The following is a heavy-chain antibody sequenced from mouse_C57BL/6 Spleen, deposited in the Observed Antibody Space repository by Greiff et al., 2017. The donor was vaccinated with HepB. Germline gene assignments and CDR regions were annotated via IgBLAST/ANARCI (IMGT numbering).Heavy chain of an antibody. D-gene: IGHD2-4*01. J-gene: IGHJ4*01. V-gene: IGHV1-47*01. CDR1: GYTFTTYP. Sequence: VHLVESGAELVKPGASVKMSCKASGYTFTTYPIEWMKQNHGKSLEWIGNFHPYNDDTKYNEKFKGKATLTVEKSSSTVYLELSRLTSDDSAVYYCARGGYYDYHYYAMDYWGQGTSVTVSS. CDR3: ARGGYYDYHYYAMDY. CDR2: FHPYNDDT.